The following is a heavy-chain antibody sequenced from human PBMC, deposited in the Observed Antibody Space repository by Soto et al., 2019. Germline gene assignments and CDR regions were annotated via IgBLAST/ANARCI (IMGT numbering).Heavy chain of an antibody. CDR2: INPNSGGT. D-gene: IGHD3-22*01. CDR3: ARDGGHSYYDSSGHSPAY. V-gene: IGHV1-2*02. CDR1: GYTFTGYY. J-gene: IGHJ3*01. Sequence: GASVKVSCKASGYTFTGYYMHWVQQAPGQGLEWMGWINPNSGGTNYAQKFQGRVTMTRDTSISTAYMELSRLRSDDTAVYYCARDGGHSYYDSSGHSPAYWGQGTMVTVS.